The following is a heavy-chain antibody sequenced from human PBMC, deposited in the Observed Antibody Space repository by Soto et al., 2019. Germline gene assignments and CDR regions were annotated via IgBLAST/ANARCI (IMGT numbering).Heavy chain of an antibody. V-gene: IGHV4-39*07. Sequence: SETLSLTCTVSGGSISSSSYYWGWIRQPPGKGLEWIGSIYYSGSTYYSPSLKSRVTISVDRSKNQFSLKLSSVTAADTAVYYCARGQVVAAQHWGQGTLVTVSS. D-gene: IGHD2-15*01. CDR2: IYYSGST. J-gene: IGHJ4*02. CDR1: GGSISSSSYY. CDR3: ARGQVVAAQH.